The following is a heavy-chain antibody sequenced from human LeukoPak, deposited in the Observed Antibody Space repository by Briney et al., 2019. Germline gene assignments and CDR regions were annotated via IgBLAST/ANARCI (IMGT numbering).Heavy chain of an antibody. CDR3: ARASKYRPFDY. CDR1: GGTFSSYA. Sequence: ASVKVSCKASGGTFSSYAISWVRQATGQGLEWMGWMNPNSGNTGYAQKFQGRVTMTRNTSISTAYMELSSLRSVDTAVYYCARASKYRPFDYWGQGTLVTVSS. V-gene: IGHV1-8*02. D-gene: IGHD2-2*01. CDR2: MNPNSGNT. J-gene: IGHJ4*02.